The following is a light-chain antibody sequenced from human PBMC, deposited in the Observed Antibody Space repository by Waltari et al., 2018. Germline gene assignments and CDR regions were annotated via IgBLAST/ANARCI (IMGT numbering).Light chain of an antibody. CDR3: CSYAGSGTTWV. J-gene: IGLJ3*02. CDR1: SIDVGGYNL. V-gene: IGLV2-23*01. Sequence: QSALTQPASVSGSPGQSITISCTGPSIDVGGYNLVPWYQQHPDKAPKLMIYEDNKRPSGVSTRFSCSKSGNTASLTISGLQAEDEADYYCCSYAGSGTTWVFGGGTKLTVL. CDR2: EDN.